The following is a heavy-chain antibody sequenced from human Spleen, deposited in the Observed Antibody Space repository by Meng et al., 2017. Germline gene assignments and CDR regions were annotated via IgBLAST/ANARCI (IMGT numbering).Heavy chain of an antibody. CDR1: GFTFSSYA. Sequence: GESLKISCEASGFTFSSYAMHWVRQAPGKGLEWVAVISYDGSNKYYADSVKGRFTISRDNSKNTLYQQRNSLRDEDTAVYYCARDPSEMEWFWWFDHWGQGTLVTVSS. CDR3: ARDPSEMEWFWWFDH. V-gene: IGHV3-30*04. CDR2: ISYDGSNK. J-gene: IGHJ5*02. D-gene: IGHD3-3*01.